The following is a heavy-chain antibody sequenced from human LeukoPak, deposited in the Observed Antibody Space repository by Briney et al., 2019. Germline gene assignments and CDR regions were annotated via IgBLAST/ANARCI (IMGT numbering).Heavy chain of an antibody. CDR1: GFTFSSYW. Sequence: GGSLRHSCAASGFTFSSYWMNWARQAPGKGLVWVSRINSDGRSTNYADSVKGRFTISRDNAKNTVYLQMNSLRAEDTAVYYCARDPYNILTGPYFDYWGQGTLVTVSS. J-gene: IGHJ4*02. CDR3: ARDPYNILTGPYFDY. CDR2: INSDGRST. D-gene: IGHD3-9*01. V-gene: IGHV3-74*01.